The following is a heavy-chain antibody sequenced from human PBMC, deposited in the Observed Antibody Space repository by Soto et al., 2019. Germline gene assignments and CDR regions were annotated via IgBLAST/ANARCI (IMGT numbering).Heavy chain of an antibody. V-gene: IGHV4-30-4*01. CDR2: IYYSGST. CDR1: GGSISSGDYY. D-gene: IGHD3-10*01. CDR3: ARAGGWDGSGSYYIAPPKNYYYYGMDV. Sequence: QVQLQESGPGLVKPSQTLSLTCTVSGGSISSGDYYWSWIRQPPGKGLEWIGYIYYSGSTYYNPSLKSRVTISVDTSKTQFSLKLSSVTAADTAVYYCARAGGWDGSGSYYIAPPKNYYYYGMDVWGQGPTVTVSS. J-gene: IGHJ6*02.